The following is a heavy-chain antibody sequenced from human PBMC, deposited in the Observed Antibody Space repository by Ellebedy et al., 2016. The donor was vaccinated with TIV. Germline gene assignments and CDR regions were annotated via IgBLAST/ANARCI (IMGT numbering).Heavy chain of an antibody. V-gene: IGHV3-21*01. CDR2: ISSSSSYI. CDR1: GFTFSSYS. J-gene: IGHJ4*02. Sequence: GGSLRLSXAASGFTFSSYSMNWVRQAPGKGLEWVSSISSSSSYIYYADSVKGRFTISRDNAKNSLYLQMNSLRAEDTAVYYCARELPEYDYVWGNWGQGTLVTVSS. D-gene: IGHD3-16*01. CDR3: ARELPEYDYVWGN.